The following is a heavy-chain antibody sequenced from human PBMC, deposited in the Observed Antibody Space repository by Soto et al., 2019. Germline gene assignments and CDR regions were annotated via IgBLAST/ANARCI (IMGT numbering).Heavy chain of an antibody. J-gene: IGHJ6*02. Sequence: PGESLKISCKGSGYSFTSYWIGWVRQMPGKGLEWMGIIYPGDSDTRYSPSFQGQVTISADKSISTAYLQWSSLKASDTAMYYCARLDYYDRSCGLYYYGMDVWGQGTTVTGSS. V-gene: IGHV5-51*01. CDR3: ARLDYYDRSCGLYYYGMDV. CDR1: GYSFTSYW. CDR2: IYPGDSDT. D-gene: IGHD3-22*01.